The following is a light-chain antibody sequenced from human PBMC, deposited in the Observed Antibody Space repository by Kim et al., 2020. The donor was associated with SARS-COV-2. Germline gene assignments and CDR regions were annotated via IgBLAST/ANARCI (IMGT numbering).Light chain of an antibody. CDR1: SSNIGSNY. CDR3: AAWDDSLSGPVV. Sequence: ELTQPPSASGTPGQRVTISCSGSSSNIGSNYVYWYQQLPGTAPKLLIYRNNQRPSGVPDRFSGSKSGTSASLAISGLRSEDEADYYCAAWDDSLSGPVVFGGGTQLTVL. CDR2: RNN. V-gene: IGLV1-47*01. J-gene: IGLJ2*01.